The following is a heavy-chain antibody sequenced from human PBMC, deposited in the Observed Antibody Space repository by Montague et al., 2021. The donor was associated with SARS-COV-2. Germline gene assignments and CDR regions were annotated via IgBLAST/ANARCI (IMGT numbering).Heavy chain of an antibody. Sequence: SETLSLTCTVSGGSISSYYWSWIRQPPGMGLEWIGYIYYSGSTNYNPSLKSRVTISVDTSKNQFSLKLSSVTAADTAVYYCARDLTYSSGFDYWGQGTLVTVSS. CDR1: GGSISSYY. J-gene: IGHJ4*02. D-gene: IGHD6-19*01. CDR2: IYYSGST. CDR3: ARDLTYSSGFDY. V-gene: IGHV4-59*13.